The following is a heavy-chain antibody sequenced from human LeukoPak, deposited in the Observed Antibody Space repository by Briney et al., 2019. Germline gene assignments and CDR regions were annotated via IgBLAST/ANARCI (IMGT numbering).Heavy chain of an antibody. CDR3: AGDSTGYYWAY. Sequence: GGSLRLSCAASGFTFSSYAMSWVRQAPGKGLEWVSGISGSGGSTYYADSVKGRFTISRDNSKNTPYLQMNSLRAEDTAVYYCAGDSTGYYWAYWGQGTLVTVSS. D-gene: IGHD3-22*01. CDR2: ISGSGGST. V-gene: IGHV3-23*01. J-gene: IGHJ4*02. CDR1: GFTFSSYA.